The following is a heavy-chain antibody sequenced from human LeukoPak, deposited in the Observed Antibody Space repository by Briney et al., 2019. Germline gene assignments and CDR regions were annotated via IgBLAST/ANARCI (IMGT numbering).Heavy chain of an antibody. CDR2: ISSSSSYI. J-gene: IGHJ4*02. Sequence: GGSLRLSCAASGFTFSSYSMNWVRQAPGKGLEWVSSISSSSSYIYYADSVKGRFTISRDNAKNSLYLQLNSLRAEDTAVYYCAREIALAGLNDYWGQGTLVTVSS. D-gene: IGHD6-19*01. V-gene: IGHV3-21*01. CDR3: AREIALAGLNDY. CDR1: GFTFSSYS.